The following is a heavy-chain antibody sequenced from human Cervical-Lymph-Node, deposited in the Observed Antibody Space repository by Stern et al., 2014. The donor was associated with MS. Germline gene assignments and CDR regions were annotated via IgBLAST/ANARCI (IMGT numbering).Heavy chain of an antibody. Sequence: MQLVESGGDLVKPGGSLRLSCAASGFNFSAYYMNCIRQAPGKGLEWLSYISSNGSTIYYADSVKGRFIISRDNAKQSLYLQMNSLRAEDTAVYYCARGLPSFWGQGTLVTVSP. V-gene: IGHV3-11*01. CDR3: ARGLPSF. CDR2: ISSNGSTI. D-gene: IGHD1-26*01. CDR1: GFNFSAYY. J-gene: IGHJ4*02.